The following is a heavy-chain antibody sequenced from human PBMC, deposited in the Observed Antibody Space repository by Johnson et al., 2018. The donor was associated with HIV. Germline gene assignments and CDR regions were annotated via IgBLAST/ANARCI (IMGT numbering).Heavy chain of an antibody. J-gene: IGHJ3*02. CDR2: VSYDGSNI. CDR1: GFTFTSYA. CDR3: ARVFYYDSNDGFDI. V-gene: IGHV3-30*04. D-gene: IGHD3-22*01. Sequence: QMLLVESGGGLVQPGRSLRLSCAASGFTFTSYAMHWIRQAPGKGLEWVALVSYDGSNIHYADSVKGRFTISRDSSKNMLCLQMNSLRTEDTAVYYCARVFYYDSNDGFDIWGQGTRVTVSS.